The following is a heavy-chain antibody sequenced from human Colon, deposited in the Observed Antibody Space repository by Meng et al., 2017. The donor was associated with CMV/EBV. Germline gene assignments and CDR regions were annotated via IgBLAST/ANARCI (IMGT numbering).Heavy chain of an antibody. D-gene: IGHD6-6*01. J-gene: IGHJ4*02. CDR2: INHSGTT. CDR3: ARGWVRDRSSLHFDY. V-gene: IGHV4-34*01. Sequence: QVHLQQWGAGLLKPSGPLSLTCALYGGSFTNYYWSWIRQPPGKGLEWIAEINHSGTTYYNPSLESRVTLSLDSSTNQFSLKLSSVTAADAAIYYCARGWVRDRSSLHFDYWGQGTLVTVSS. CDR1: GGSFTNYY.